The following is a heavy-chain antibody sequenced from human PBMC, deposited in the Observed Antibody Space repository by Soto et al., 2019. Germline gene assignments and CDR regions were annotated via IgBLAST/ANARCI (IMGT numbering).Heavy chain of an antibody. V-gene: IGHV1-3*01. CDR1: GYTFTTYA. CDR2: IDAGNGDT. CDR3: AKIAEAVAGTVYGN. Sequence: QVQLVQSGAEVKKPGASVRVSCKASGYTFTTYAIHWVRQAPGQRPEWMGWIDAGNGDTKYSQNFQGRVSVTRDTSARTAYMELSSLTSEDTAVYFCAKIAEAVAGTVYGNWGQGTLVTVSS. J-gene: IGHJ4*02. D-gene: IGHD6-19*01.